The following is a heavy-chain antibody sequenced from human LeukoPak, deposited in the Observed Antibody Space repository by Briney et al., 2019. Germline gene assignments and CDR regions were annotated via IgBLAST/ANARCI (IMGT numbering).Heavy chain of an antibody. CDR1: GFTFSTYA. D-gene: IGHD5-12*01. J-gene: IGHJ5*02. CDR3: AKDKYSGTWYWIDP. Sequence: GGSLRLSCAASGFTFSTYAMHWVRQAPGRALEWIADLSYYGGNKQYAASLKGRFIISRDNSKNTLSLQLNSLRAEDTAVYYCAKDKYSGTWYWIDPWGQGTLVTVSS. V-gene: IGHV3-30*18. CDR2: LSYYGGNK.